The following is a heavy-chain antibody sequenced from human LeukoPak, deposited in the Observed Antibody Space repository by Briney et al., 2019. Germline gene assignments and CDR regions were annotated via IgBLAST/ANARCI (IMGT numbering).Heavy chain of an antibody. CDR3: ARDPPTTYYYDSSGYYYFSY. J-gene: IGHJ4*02. CDR2: ISSSSSYI. CDR1: GFTFSSYS. D-gene: IGHD3-22*01. Sequence: PGGSLRLSCAASGFTFSSYSMNWVRQAPGKGLEWVSSISSSSSYIYYADSVKGRFTISRDNAKNSLYLQMNSLRAEDTAVYYCARDPPTTYYYDSSGYYYFSYWGQGTLVTVSS. V-gene: IGHV3-21*01.